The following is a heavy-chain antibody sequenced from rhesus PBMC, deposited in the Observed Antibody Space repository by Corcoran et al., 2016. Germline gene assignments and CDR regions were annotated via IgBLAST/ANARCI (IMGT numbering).Heavy chain of an antibody. Sequence: QLQLQESGPGLVKPSETLSLTCAVSGGSISSHYLIWIRQPPGKGLECLGRISGSGGSTDYNPSLKSRVTISTDTSKNQFSLKLSSVTAADTAVYYCARTAGRWVGGRFDVWGPGVLVTVSS. CDR2: ISGSGGST. CDR3: ARTAGRWVGGRFDV. V-gene: IGHV4-173*01. J-gene: IGHJ5-1*01. CDR1: GGSISSHY. D-gene: IGHD5-24*01.